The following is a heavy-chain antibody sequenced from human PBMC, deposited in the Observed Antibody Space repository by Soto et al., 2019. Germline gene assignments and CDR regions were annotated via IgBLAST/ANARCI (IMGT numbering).Heavy chain of an antibody. J-gene: IGHJ4*02. V-gene: IGHV4-59*08. Sequence: SETLSLTCTVSGGSISGYYGSWLRQPPGKGLEWIGYIYNIGSTNYNPSLRSRVTMSIDMSQEQFSLKLSSVTAADTAVYYCARHCPDIVAAITGGHYFDYWGQGTLVTVSS. CDR2: IYNIGST. CDR1: GGSISGYY. CDR3: ARHCPDIVAAITGGHYFDY. D-gene: IGHD5-12*01.